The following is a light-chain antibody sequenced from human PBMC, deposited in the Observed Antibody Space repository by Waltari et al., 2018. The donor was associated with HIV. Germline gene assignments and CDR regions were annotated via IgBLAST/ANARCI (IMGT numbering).Light chain of an antibody. CDR3: ASWDDRLSGQGV. CDR2: NNN. CDR1: ISHIGKNT. Sequence: QPMLTQPPSASGIPGQRVTISCSGTISHIGKNTLNCSQQFPGTAPKLLIYNNNQRPSGVPDRFSGSKSGSSASLAIRGLQSEDEADYYCASWDDRLSGQGVFGGGTRLTVL. V-gene: IGLV1-44*01. J-gene: IGLJ3*02.